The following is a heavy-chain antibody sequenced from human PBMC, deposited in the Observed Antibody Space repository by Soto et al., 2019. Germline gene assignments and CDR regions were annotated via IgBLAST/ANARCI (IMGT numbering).Heavy chain of an antibody. CDR1: GGSISSSNW. J-gene: IGHJ4*02. Sequence: QVQLQESGPGLVKPSGTLSLTCAVSGGSISSSNWWSWVRQPPGKGLEWIGEIYHSGTTSYNPSLKSRVTISVDKSTTQFSLKLSSVTAADSAVYYCARDSAGTTVFQYWGQGTLVTVSS. CDR3: ARDSAGTTVFQY. V-gene: IGHV4-4*02. D-gene: IGHD1-7*01. CDR2: IYHSGTT.